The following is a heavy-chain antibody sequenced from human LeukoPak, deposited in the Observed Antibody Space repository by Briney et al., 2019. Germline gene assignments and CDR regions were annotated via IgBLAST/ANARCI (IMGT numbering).Heavy chain of an antibody. V-gene: IGHV4-59*01. Sequence: KTSETLSLTCTVSGASISSYYWSWIRQPPGKGLEWIGYIHYTGSTDYNPSLKSRVTISVDTSKNQFSLKLNSVTAADTAVYYCAVSLGLTRADYFDRWGQGTLVTVSS. CDR1: GASISSYY. J-gene: IGHJ4*02. CDR3: AVSLGLTRADYFDR. D-gene: IGHD3-9*01. CDR2: IHYTGST.